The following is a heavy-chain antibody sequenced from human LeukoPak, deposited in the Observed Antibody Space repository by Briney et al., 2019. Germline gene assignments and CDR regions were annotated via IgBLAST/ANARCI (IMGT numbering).Heavy chain of an antibody. V-gene: IGHV3-23*01. CDR1: GFTFSSYA. CDR2: ISGSGGST. CDR3: AQRSYVWGSYRPTVFDY. Sequence: GGSLRLSCATSGFTFSSYAMSWVRQAPGKGLEWVSAISGSGGSTYYADSVKGRFTISRDNSKNTLYLQMNSLRAEDTAVYYCAQRSYVWGSYRPTVFDYWGQGTLVTVSS. D-gene: IGHD3-16*02. J-gene: IGHJ4*02.